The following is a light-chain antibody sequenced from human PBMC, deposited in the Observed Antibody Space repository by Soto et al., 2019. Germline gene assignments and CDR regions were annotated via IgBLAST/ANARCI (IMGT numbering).Light chain of an antibody. Sequence: QSVGTQPASVAVSPGLSISSSWAGTSSGVGGYNYVSWYQHHPGKAPKLMIHEVSDRPSGISNRFSGSKFGNTASLTISGLQAEDEADYYCSSYRSDTPYVFGTGTKVTVL. V-gene: IGLV2-14*01. CDR2: EVS. CDR1: SSGVGGYNY. J-gene: IGLJ1*01. CDR3: SSYRSDTPYV.